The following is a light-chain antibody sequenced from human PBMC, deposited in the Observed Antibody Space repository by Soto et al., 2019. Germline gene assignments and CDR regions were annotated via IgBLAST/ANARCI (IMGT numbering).Light chain of an antibody. V-gene: IGLV2-14*01. CDR3: SSYTSSSTFYF. Sequence: QSVLTQPASVSGSPGQSITISCTGTSSDVGGYNYVSWYQQHPGKAPKLMIYDVSNRPSGVSNRFSGSKSGNTASLTISGLQAENEANYYCSSYTSSSTFYFFGPGTKFTVL. J-gene: IGLJ1*01. CDR1: SSDVGGYNY. CDR2: DVS.